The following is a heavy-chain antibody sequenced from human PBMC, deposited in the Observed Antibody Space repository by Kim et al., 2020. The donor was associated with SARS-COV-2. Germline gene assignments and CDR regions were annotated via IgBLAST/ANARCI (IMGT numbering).Heavy chain of an antibody. V-gene: IGHV1-18*01. D-gene: IGHD1-26*01. J-gene: IGHJ4*02. Sequence: YEHKFQGRLTMTTDTSTNTAYMELTSLSADDTAVYYCARERYTGAYYRLDYWGQGTLVTVSS. CDR3: ARERYTGAYYRLDY.